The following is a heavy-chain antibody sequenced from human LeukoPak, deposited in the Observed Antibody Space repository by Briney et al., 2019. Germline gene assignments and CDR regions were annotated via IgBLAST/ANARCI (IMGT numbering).Heavy chain of an antibody. V-gene: IGHV4-30-4*01. CDR3: ARAPDWDDSSGYYYYFDY. CDR2: IYYSGST. D-gene: IGHD3-22*01. Sequence: SQTLSLTCTVSGGSISSGDYYWSWIRQPPGKGLEWIGYIYYSGSTYYNPSLKSRVTISVDTSKNQFPLKLSSVTAADTAVYYCARAPDWDDSSGYYYYFDYWGQGTLVTVSS. CDR1: GGSISSGDYY. J-gene: IGHJ4*02.